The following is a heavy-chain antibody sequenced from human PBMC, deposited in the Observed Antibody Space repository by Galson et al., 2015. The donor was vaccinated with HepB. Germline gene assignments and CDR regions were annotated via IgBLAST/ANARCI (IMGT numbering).Heavy chain of an antibody. V-gene: IGHV1-24*01. J-gene: IGHJ4*02. CDR3: AIDEGGRPVAGTLDY. CDR2: YDPDDGEI. CDR1: GDTLSKLS. Sequence: SCKVSGDTLSKLSVHWVRQAPGQGLEWLGGYDPDDGEIIYAQKFQGRVTMTEETSADTAYMELSSLRSEDTAIYYCAIDEGGRPVAGTLDYWGQGTLVTVSS. D-gene: IGHD6-19*01.